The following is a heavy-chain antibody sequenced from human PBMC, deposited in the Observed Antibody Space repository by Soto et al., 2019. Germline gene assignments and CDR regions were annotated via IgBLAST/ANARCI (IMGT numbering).Heavy chain of an antibody. Sequence: ASVKVSCKASGYTFFSYDLCWVRQAPGQGLEWMGWISAYDGDTTLSQSLQGRVIMTTDRSTSTAYMELRSLTSDDTAVYYCARGRSSSSQQYYYMDVWGEGTAVTVSS. CDR2: ISAYDGDT. D-gene: IGHD6-6*01. V-gene: IGHV1-18*01. CDR1: GYTFFSYD. J-gene: IGHJ6*03. CDR3: ARGRSSSSQQYYYMDV.